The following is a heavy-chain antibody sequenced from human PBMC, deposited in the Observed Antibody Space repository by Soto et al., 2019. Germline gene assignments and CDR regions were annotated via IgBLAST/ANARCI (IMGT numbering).Heavy chain of an antibody. CDR1: GFTFSSYE. Sequence: PGGSLRLSCAASGFTFSSYEMNWVRQAPGKGLEWVSYIINSGSTIYYADSVKGRFTISRDNAKNSLYLQMNSLRAEDTAVYYCAVRYCSGGRCFRLFDYWGQGTPVTVSS. J-gene: IGHJ4*02. CDR2: IINSGSTI. CDR3: AVRYCSGGRCFRLFDY. V-gene: IGHV3-48*03. D-gene: IGHD2-15*01.